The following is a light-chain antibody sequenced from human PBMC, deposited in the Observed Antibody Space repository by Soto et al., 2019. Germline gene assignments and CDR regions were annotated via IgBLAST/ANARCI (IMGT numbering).Light chain of an antibody. J-gene: IGKJ1*01. CDR2: GAS. Sequence: EIVLTQSPGTPSLSPGERATLSCRASQTVRSSYLAWYQQKPGQAPRLLIYGASSRATGIPDRFSGSGSGTDFTLTISRLEPEDFAVYYCQQYGSSPGTFGQGTKVEIK. V-gene: IGKV3-20*01. CDR3: QQYGSSPGT. CDR1: QTVRSSY.